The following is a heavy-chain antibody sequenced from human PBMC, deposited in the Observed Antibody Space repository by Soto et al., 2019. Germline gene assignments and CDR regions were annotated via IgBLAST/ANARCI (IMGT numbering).Heavy chain of an antibody. CDR2: IYHSGST. J-gene: IGHJ3*02. V-gene: IGHV4-59*12. D-gene: IGHD2-2*01. CDR1: GGSISSYY. CDR3: ARKTDNIVVVPAATLAFDI. Sequence: SETLSLTCTVSGGSISSYYWSWIRQPPGKGLEWIGYIYHSGSTNYNPSLKSRVTISVDTSKNQFSLKLSSVTAADTAVYYCARKTDNIVVVPAATLAFDIWGQGTMVTVSS.